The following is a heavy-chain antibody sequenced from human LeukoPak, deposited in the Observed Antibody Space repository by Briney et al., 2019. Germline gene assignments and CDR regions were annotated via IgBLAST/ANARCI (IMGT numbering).Heavy chain of an antibody. J-gene: IGHJ3*02. CDR2: ISSSSSYI. CDR3: ARDGYNWNDGCFDI. V-gene: IGHV3-21*01. Sequence: GGSLRLSCAASGFTFSSYSMNWVRQAPGKGLEWVSSISSSSSYIYYADSVKGRFTISRDNAKNSLYLQMNSLRAEDTAVYYCARDGYNWNDGCFDIWGQGTMVTVSS. CDR1: GFTFSSYS. D-gene: IGHD1-1*01.